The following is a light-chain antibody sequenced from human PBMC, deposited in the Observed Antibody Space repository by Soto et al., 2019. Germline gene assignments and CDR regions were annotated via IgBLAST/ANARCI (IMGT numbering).Light chain of an antibody. CDR3: CSYVYSNSWV. CDR2: EGN. J-gene: IGLJ3*02. Sequence: QSALTQPASVSGSPGQSITISCTGASSDVLSYAAVSWYQHQPGKAPKLIIYEGNKRPSGVSNRFSGPRSGNMASLTISGRQAEDEADYSCCSYVYSNSWVFGGGTKVTVL. V-gene: IGLV2-23*01. CDR1: SSDVLSYAA.